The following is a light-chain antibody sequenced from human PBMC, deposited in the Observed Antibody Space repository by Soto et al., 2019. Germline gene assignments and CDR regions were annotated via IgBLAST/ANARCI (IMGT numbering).Light chain of an antibody. CDR1: QSVLYNTDNKND. CDR2: CAS. V-gene: IGKV4-1*01. J-gene: IGKJ2*01. Sequence: DIVMTQSPDFLAVSLGERATINCKSSQSVLYNTDNKNDLAWYQQKPGQPPKLLIYCASTRDSGVPDRFSGSGSGTDYNRTIGGLQAEDVAVYYCQQDYSTPLPFGQGTRLEIK. CDR3: QQDYSTPLP.